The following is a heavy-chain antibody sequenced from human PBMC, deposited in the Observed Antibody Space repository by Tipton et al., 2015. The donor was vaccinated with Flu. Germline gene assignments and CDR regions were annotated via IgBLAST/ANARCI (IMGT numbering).Heavy chain of an antibody. J-gene: IGHJ5*02. D-gene: IGHD4-11*01. CDR1: GGSFSGYY. V-gene: IGHV4-34*01. CDR3: ARRDFSNYVSDPKNWFDR. CDR2: INHGGST. Sequence: TLSLTCAVNGGSFSGYYWSWIRQPPGKGLEWIGEINHGGSTHYKTSLKSRVTMSVDTSMNQVSLEMRSVTAADMAVYYCARRDFSNYVSDPKNWFDRWGQGTLVTVSS.